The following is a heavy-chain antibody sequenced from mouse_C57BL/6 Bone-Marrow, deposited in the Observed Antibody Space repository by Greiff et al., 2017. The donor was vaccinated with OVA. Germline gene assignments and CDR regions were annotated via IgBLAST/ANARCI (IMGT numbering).Heavy chain of an antibody. J-gene: IGHJ4*01. CDR3: AREGYYAMDY. CDR1: GFTFSDYY. Sequence: EVKLVESGGGLVQPGGSLKLSCAASGFTFSDYYMYWVRQTPEKRLEWVAYLSNGGGSTYYPDTVKGRFTISRDNAKNTLYLQMSRLKSEDTDMYYCAREGYYAMDYWGQGTSVTVSS. CDR2: LSNGGGST. V-gene: IGHV5-12*01.